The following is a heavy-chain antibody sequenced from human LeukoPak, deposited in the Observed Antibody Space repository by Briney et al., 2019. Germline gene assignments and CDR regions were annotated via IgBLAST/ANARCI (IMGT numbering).Heavy chain of an antibody. D-gene: IGHD4-17*01. CDR1: GYTLTELS. V-gene: IGHV1-24*01. Sequence: ASVKVSCKVSGYTLTELSMHWVRQAPGKGLEWMGGFDPEDGETIYAQKFQGRVTITADESTSTAYMELSSLRSEDTAVYYCARDSLSAVSTPNWFDPWGQGTLVTVSS. CDR3: ARDSLSAVSTPNWFDP. CDR2: FDPEDGET. J-gene: IGHJ5*02.